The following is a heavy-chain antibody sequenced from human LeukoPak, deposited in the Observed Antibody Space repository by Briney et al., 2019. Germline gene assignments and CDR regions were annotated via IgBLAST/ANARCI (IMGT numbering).Heavy chain of an antibody. D-gene: IGHD3-3*01. CDR1: GFTFSNYN. V-gene: IGHV3-48*01. CDR3: ARDFLEDDY. J-gene: IGHJ4*02. CDR2: ISSSSSTI. Sequence: PGGSLRLSCAASGFTFSNYNMNWVRQAPGKGLEWDSYISSSSSTIHYAESVKGRFTISRDNARNSLYLQMNSLRAEDTAVFYCARDFLEDDYWGQGTLVTVSS.